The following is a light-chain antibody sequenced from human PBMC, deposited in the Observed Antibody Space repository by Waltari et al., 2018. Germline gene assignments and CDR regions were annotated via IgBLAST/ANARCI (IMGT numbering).Light chain of an antibody. V-gene: IGKV3-20*01. CDR3: QHYLRLPVT. Sequence: EIVLTQSPATLSLSVGERATVSCRGSESVSRALAWYQQKPGQAPRLLIYGASTRATGIPDRFSGSGSGTDFSLTISRLEPDDFAVYYCQHYLRLPVTFGQGTTVEI. CDR2: GAS. J-gene: IGKJ1*01. CDR1: ESVSRA.